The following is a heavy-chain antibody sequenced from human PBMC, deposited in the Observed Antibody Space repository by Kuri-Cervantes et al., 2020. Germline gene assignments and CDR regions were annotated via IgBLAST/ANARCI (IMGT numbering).Heavy chain of an antibody. Sequence: ASVKVSCKASGYTFTSYGISWVRQAPGQGLEWMGWISAYNGDTNYAQKLQGRVTMTTDTSTSTAYMELRSLRAEDAAVYYCARDRRWEPLLGYFQHWGQGTLVTVSS. CDR3: ARDRRWEPLLGYFQH. V-gene: IGHV1-18*01. CDR2: ISAYNGDT. CDR1: GYTFTSYG. D-gene: IGHD1-26*01. J-gene: IGHJ1*01.